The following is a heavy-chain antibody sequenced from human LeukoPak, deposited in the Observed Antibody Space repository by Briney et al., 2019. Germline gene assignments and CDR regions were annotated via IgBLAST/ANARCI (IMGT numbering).Heavy chain of an antibody. Sequence: GGSLRLSCAASGFTFSSYWMSWVRQAPGKGLEWVANIKQGGSEKYYVDSVKGRFTISRDNAKNSVYLQMNSLRAEDTAVYYCARVLAVAAYYYYYMDVWGKGTTVTVSS. J-gene: IGHJ6*03. CDR2: IKQGGSEK. V-gene: IGHV3-7*01. CDR3: ARVLAVAAYYYYYMDV. D-gene: IGHD6-19*01. CDR1: GFTFSSYW.